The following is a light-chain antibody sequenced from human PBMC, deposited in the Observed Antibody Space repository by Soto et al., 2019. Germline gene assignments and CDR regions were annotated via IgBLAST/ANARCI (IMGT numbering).Light chain of an antibody. V-gene: IGKV3-20*01. Sequence: EIWMTQSPATLSVSPGERPTLSFRASQSFSSNLCWYQQKPGQAPRLLIYGASNRATGIPDRFSGSGSGTDFTLTISRLEPEDFAVYYCQQYGSSGTFGQGTKVDIK. CDR2: GAS. CDR1: QSFSSN. CDR3: QQYGSSGT. J-gene: IGKJ1*01.